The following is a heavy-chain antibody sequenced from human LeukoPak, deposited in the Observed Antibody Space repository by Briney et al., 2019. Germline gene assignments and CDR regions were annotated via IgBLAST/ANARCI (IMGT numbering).Heavy chain of an antibody. CDR2: IWSDGTEK. CDR3: AKDAQRGFDYSNALEY. Sequence: GGSLRLSCAASGFTYSHYGMHWVRQVPGKGLEWVAVIWSDGTEKYYGDAVKGRFTISRDNSMKTLYLQMNTLRGDDTAVYYCAKDAQRGFDYSNALEYWGQGTLVTVSS. CDR1: GFTYSHYG. D-gene: IGHD4-11*01. J-gene: IGHJ4*02. V-gene: IGHV3-33*06.